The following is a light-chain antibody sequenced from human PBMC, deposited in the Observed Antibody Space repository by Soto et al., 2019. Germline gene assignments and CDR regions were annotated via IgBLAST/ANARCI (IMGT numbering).Light chain of an antibody. CDR3: AAWDDSLSGGV. J-gene: IGLJ1*01. V-gene: IGLV1-47*01. Sequence: QSVLTQPPSASGTPGQRVIISCSGSSSNIGSNYVYWYQQLPGTAPKLLIYKNNQRPSGVPDRFSGSKSGTSASLAISGLRSEDEADYYCAAWDDSLSGGVFGTGTKLTVL. CDR2: KNN. CDR1: SSNIGSNY.